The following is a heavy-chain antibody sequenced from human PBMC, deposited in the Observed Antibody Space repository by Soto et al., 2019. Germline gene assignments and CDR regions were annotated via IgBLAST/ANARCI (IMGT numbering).Heavy chain of an antibody. V-gene: IGHV1-18*03. D-gene: IGHD6-19*01. J-gene: IGHJ4*02. CDR1: GYTFTTYG. Sequence: QVQLVQSGAEVKKPGASVKVSCKASGYTFTTYGISWVRQAPGQGLEWMGWINGYNGNTNYAQKLQGRVTMTTDTSTSTAYMELRSLRSVDMAVHYCARDPVAGTYFDYLGQGTLVTVSS. CDR3: ARDPVAGTYFDY. CDR2: INGYNGNT.